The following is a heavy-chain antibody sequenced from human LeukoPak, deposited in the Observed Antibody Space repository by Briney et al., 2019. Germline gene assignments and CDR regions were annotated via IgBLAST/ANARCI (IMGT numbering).Heavy chain of an antibody. CDR3: AKSYGDYLGYFDS. D-gene: IGHD4-17*01. Sequence: GGSLRLSCVASEFTFSTYAMTWVRQAPGKGLEWVSAISASGDNTYYAASVKGRFTISRDKSKNTLFLQMNSLRAEDTAVYYCAKSYGDYLGYFDSWGQGTLVTVSS. J-gene: IGHJ4*02. V-gene: IGHV3-23*01. CDR1: EFTFSTYA. CDR2: ISASGDNT.